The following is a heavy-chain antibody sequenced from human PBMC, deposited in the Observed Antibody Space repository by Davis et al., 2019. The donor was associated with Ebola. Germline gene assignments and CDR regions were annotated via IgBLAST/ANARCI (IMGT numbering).Heavy chain of an antibody. CDR3: AKVRYYYSMDV. CDR1: GFTFDDYA. J-gene: IGHJ6*04. Sequence: SLKISCAASGFTFDDYAMHWVRQAPGKGLEWVSGISWNSGSIGYADSVKGRFTISRDNAKNSLYLQMNSLRAEDTALYYCAKVRYYYSMDVWGKGTTVTVSS. CDR2: ISWNSGSI. V-gene: IGHV3-9*01.